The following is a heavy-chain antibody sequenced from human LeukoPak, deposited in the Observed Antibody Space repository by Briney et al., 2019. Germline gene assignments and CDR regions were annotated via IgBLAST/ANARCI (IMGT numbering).Heavy chain of an antibody. V-gene: IGHV3-66*01. CDR2: IYSGGST. D-gene: IGHD2-2*01. CDR1: GFTFSSYA. Sequence: GGSLRLSCAASGFTFSSYAMSWVRQAPGKGLEWVSVIYSGGSTYYADSVKGRFTISRDNSKNTLYLQMNSLRAADTAVYYCAMATRPEARYDYWGQGTLVTVSS. CDR3: AMATRPEARYDY. J-gene: IGHJ4*02.